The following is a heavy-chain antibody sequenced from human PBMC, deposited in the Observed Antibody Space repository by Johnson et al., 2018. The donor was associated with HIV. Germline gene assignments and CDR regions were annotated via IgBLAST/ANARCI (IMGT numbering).Heavy chain of an antibody. CDR2: ISYDGSNK. Sequence: QVQLVESGGGVVQPGRSLRLSCAASGFTFSSYAMHLVRQAPGKGLEWVAVISYDGSNKYYADSVKGRFTISRDNSKNTLYLQMNSLRAEDTAVYYCAKVSGGGIVRWAMWG. CDR3: AKVSGGGIVRWAM. CDR1: GFTFSSYA. D-gene: IGHD3-10*01. J-gene: IGHJ1*01. V-gene: IGHV3-30*04.